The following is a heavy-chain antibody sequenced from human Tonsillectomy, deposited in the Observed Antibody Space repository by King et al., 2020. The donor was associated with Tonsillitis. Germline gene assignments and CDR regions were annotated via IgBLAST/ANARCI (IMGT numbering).Heavy chain of an antibody. CDR1: GGSFSGYY. V-gene: IGHV4-34*01. CDR2: INHSGST. D-gene: IGHD6-19*01. Sequence: VQLQQWGAGLLKPSETLSLTCAVYGGSFSGYYWSWIRQPPGKGLEWIGKINHSGSTNYNPSLKSRVTISVDTSKNQFSLKLSSVTAADTAVYYCARGRVAGCFDYWGQGTLVTVSS. J-gene: IGHJ4*02. CDR3: ARGRVAGCFDY.